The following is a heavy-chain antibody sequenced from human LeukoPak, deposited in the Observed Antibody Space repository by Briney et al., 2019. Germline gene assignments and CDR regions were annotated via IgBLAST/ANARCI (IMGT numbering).Heavy chain of an antibody. CDR2: INPSGGTT. Sequence: ASVKVSCKASGYTFTSYYMDWVRQAPGQGLEWMGIINPSGGTTSYAQKFQGRVTMTRDMSTSTVYMELSSLRSEDTAVYYCASLAGGNSESSDAFDIWGQGTMVTVSS. V-gene: IGHV1-46*01. D-gene: IGHD4-23*01. CDR3: ASLAGGNSESSDAFDI. CDR1: GYTFTSYY. J-gene: IGHJ3*02.